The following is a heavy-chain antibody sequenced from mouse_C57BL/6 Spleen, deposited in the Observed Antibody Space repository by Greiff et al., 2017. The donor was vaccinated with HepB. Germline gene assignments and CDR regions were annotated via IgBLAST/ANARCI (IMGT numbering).Heavy chain of an antibody. V-gene: IGHV1-81*01. D-gene: IGHD2-2*01. J-gene: IGHJ2*01. CDR3: ARYGLRYFDY. CDR1: GYTFTSYG. CDR2: IYPRSGNT. Sequence: VQLQQSGAELARPGASVKLSCKASGYTFTSYGISWVKQRTGQGLEWIGEIYPRSGNTYYNEKFKGKATLTADKSSSTAYLELRSLASEDSAVYFCARYGLRYFDYWGQGTTLTVSS.